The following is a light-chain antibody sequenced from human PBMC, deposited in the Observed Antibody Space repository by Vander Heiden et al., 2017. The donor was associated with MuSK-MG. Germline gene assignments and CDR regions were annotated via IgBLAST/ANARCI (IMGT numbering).Light chain of an antibody. CDR2: AAS. CDR1: QTISIY. J-gene: IGKJ2*01. CDR3: QQSDSTPRT. Sequence: DIQMTQSPSSLSASVGDRVIITCRASQTISIYLNWYQQKPGKAPKLLIYAASNLQSGVPSRFSGSGSGPDFTLTISSLQPEDFATYYCQQSDSTPRTFGQGTKLEIK. V-gene: IGKV1-39*01.